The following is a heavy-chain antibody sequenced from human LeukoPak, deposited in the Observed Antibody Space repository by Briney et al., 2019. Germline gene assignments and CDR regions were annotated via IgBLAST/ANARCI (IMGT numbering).Heavy chain of an antibody. D-gene: IGHD3-10*01. CDR2: IRNKAYGGTT. CDR3: TRDDGSGSYYSALDY. V-gene: IGHV3-49*04. CDR1: GFTFGDNA. Sequence: GGSLRLSCTTSGFTFGDNAMSWVRQAPGKGLEWVGFIRNKAYGGTTDYAASVKGRFTISRDDSNSIAYLQMNSLKTEDTAVYYCTRDDGSGSYYSALDYWGQGTLVTVSS. J-gene: IGHJ4*02.